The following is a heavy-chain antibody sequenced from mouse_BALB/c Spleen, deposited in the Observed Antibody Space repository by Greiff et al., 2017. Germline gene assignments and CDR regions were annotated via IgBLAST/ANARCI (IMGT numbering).Heavy chain of an antibody. V-gene: IGHV1S135*01. J-gene: IGHJ2*01. CDR3: ARGLGQDY. CDR2: IDPFNGGT. D-gene: IGHD4-1*01. CDR1: GYSFTSYY. Sequence: LVESGPELMKPGASVKISCKASGYSFTSYYMHWVKQSHGKSLEWIGYIDPFNGGTSYNQKFKGKATLTVDKSSSTAYMHLSSLTSEDSAVYYCARGLGQDYWGQGTTLTVSS.